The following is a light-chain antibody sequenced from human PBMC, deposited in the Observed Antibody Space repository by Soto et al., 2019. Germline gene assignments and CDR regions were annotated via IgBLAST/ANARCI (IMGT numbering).Light chain of an antibody. CDR2: PXS. CDR1: QSIIIW. Sequence: QAPSTLVPSVGDRGTNIXQASQSIIIWLSWYQQKPGXAPKXXXDPXSTLESGVPSGLSGSGSATQFTLTIDSMQPEDFATYYCQQVKTYTRTFGGGTKVDIK. CDR3: QQVKTYTRT. J-gene: IGKJ4*01. V-gene: IGKV1-5*02.